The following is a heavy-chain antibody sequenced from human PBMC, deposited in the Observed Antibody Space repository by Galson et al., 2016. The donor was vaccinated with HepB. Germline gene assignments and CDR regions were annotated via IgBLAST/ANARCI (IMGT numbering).Heavy chain of an antibody. CDR2: ISHNGVSI. CDR1: GFTFSSYA. V-gene: IGHV3-64D*08. Sequence: SLRLSCAASGFTFSSYAMHWVRQALGKGLEYVSAISHNGVSIYYADSVKGRFTISRDNSKSTVVLQMRSLRPEDTAVYYCVKEEYCSVGSCYSEFYFDYWGQGALVTVSS. D-gene: IGHD2-15*01. J-gene: IGHJ4*02. CDR3: VKEEYCSVGSCYSEFYFDY.